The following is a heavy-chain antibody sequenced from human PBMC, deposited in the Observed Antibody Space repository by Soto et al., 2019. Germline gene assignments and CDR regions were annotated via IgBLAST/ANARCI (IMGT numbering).Heavy chain of an antibody. Sequence: SGPTLVNPPQTLTLTCTFSGFSLSTSGMCVSWIRQPPGKALEWLALIDWDDDKYYSTSLKTRLTISKDTSKNQVVLTMTNMDPVDTATYYFARNKVPAAKLYYYGMDVWGQGTTVTVSS. CDR3: ARNKVPAAKLYYYGMDV. CDR2: IDWDDDK. J-gene: IGHJ6*02. CDR1: GFSLSTSGMC. D-gene: IGHD2-2*01. V-gene: IGHV2-70*01.